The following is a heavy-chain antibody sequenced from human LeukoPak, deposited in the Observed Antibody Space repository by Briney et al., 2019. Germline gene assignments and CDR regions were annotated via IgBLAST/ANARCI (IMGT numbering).Heavy chain of an antibody. CDR1: GFTFSSYG. J-gene: IGHJ4*02. D-gene: IGHD3-10*01. CDR2: ISYDGSNK. Sequence: GRSLRLSCAASGFTFSSYGMHWVRQAPGKGLEWVAVISYDGSNKYYADSVKGRITISRDNSKNTLYLQMNSLRAEDTAVYYCAKGPYYYGSGSEIDYRGQGTLVTVSS. CDR3: AKGPYYYGSGSEIDY. V-gene: IGHV3-30*18.